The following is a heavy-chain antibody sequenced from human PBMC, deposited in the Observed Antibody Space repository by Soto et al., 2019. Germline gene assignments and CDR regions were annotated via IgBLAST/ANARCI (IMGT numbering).Heavy chain of an antibody. CDR2: IVPMLGIT. CDR3: ATEKYGARRAVVFH. Sequence: QVPLAQSGAEVKRTGSSVNVSCEASGGTSTISTITWVRQAPGQGLAWMGRIVPMLGITNYGRNFQGSITFTSDTSTAPTCTELSSLSFDATPIYYSATEKYGARRAVVFHLGQGTQVPVAS. J-gene: IGHJ4*01. CDR1: GGTSTIST. D-gene: IGHD3-10*01. V-gene: IGHV1-69*08.